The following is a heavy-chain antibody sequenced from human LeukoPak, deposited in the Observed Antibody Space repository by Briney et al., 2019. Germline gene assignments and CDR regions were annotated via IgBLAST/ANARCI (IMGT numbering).Heavy chain of an antibody. D-gene: IGHD3-22*01. Sequence: GGSLRLSCAASGFTFSSYAMHWVRQAPGKGLEWVAVISYDGSNKYYADSVKGRFTISRDNSKNTLYLQMNSLRAEDTAVYYCARDPDSSGPSYFDYSGQGTLVSVSS. J-gene: IGHJ4*02. CDR2: ISYDGSNK. CDR1: GFTFSSYA. CDR3: ARDPDSSGPSYFDY. V-gene: IGHV3-30-3*01.